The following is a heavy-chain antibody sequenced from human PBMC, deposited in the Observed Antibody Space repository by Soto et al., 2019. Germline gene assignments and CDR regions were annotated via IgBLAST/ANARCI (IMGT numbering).Heavy chain of an antibody. CDR3: ARGAATVTPGWFDP. J-gene: IGHJ5*01. V-gene: IGHV4-38-2*01. CDR2: IYHSGST. CDR1: GYSISSGYY. Sequence: PSETLSVTCAVSGYSISSGYYWGWIRQTPGKGLEWIASIYHSGSTYYNPSLKSRVTISVDTSKNQFSLKLTSVTAADTAVYYCARGAATVTPGWFDPWGQGIMVTVSS. D-gene: IGHD4-17*01.